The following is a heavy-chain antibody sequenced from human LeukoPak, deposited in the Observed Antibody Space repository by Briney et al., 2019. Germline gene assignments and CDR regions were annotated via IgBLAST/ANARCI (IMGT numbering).Heavy chain of an antibody. CDR3: ARCIGIVYDY. CDR2: IYYSGST. V-gene: IGHV4-59*01. D-gene: IGHD3-22*01. J-gene: IGHJ4*02. CDR1: GGSISSYY. Sequence: SETLSFTCTVSGGSISSYYWSWIRQPPGKGLEWIGYIYYSGSTNYNPSLKSRVTISVDTSKNQFSLKLSSVTAADTAVYYCARCIGIVYDYWGQGTLVTVSS.